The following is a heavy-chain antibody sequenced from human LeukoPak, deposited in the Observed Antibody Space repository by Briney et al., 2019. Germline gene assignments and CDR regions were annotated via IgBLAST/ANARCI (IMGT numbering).Heavy chain of an antibody. CDR2: ISGSGGST. J-gene: IGHJ4*02. Sequence: GGSLRLSCAASGFTFSSYAMSWVRRAPGKGLEWVSAISGSGGSTYYADSVKGRFTISRDNSKNTLYLQMNSLRAEDTAVYYCAKDAVLRYFDWLPLDYWGQGTLVTVSS. CDR3: AKDAVLRYFDWLPLDY. D-gene: IGHD3-9*01. V-gene: IGHV3-23*01. CDR1: GFTFSSYA.